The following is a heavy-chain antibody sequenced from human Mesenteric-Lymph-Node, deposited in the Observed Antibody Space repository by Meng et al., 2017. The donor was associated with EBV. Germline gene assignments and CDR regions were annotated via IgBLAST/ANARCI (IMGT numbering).Heavy chain of an antibody. J-gene: IGHJ4*02. CDR2: SSYTGST. Sequence: QERRRESGPGLVKPSETLSLTCTVSGGSVSNGDYFWSWVRQPPGKGLEWIGYSSYTGSTNFNPSLKSRVTISVDTSKKQFSLKLTSVTAADTAVYYCARGNPGSNGHFDYWGQGTLVTVSS. CDR1: GGSVSNGDYF. D-gene: IGHD3-10*01. CDR3: ARGNPGSNGHFDY. V-gene: IGHV4-61*08.